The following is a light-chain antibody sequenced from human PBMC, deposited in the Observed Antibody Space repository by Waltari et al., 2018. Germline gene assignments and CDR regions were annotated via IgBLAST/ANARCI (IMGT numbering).Light chain of an antibody. J-gene: IGLJ3*02. Sequence: QSVLTQPPSASGTPGQTVTISCSSSGSNTVGSNTINWYQHLPGTAPKLLIYSYNLRRSGVPDRFSGSGFGASASLAISGLQSEDDGHYYCATWDDSLNGWVFGGGTKLTVL. V-gene: IGLV1-44*01. CDR3: ATWDDSLNGWV. CDR1: GSNTVGSNT. CDR2: SYN.